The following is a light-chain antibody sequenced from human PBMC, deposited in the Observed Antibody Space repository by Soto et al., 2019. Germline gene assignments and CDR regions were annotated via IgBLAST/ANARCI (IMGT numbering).Light chain of an antibody. CDR2: EVG. CDR1: SSDVGGSNY. V-gene: IGLV2-14*01. J-gene: IGLJ1*01. CDR3: SSYTSSNTLEV. Sequence: QSALIQPASVSGSPGQSITISCTGTSSDVGGSNYVSWYQQHPHRAPKLLIYEVGYRPSGVSSRFSGSKSGNTASLTISGLQAEDEADYYCSSYTSSNTLEVFGVGTKLTVL.